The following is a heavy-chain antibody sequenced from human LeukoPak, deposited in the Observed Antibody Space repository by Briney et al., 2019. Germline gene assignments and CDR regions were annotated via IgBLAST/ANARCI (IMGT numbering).Heavy chain of an antibody. CDR3: ARAGIAVAGWGLDY. Sequence: GASVKVSCKASGYTFTSYDISWVRQATGQGLEWMGWMNPNSGNTGYAQKFQGRVTMTRNTSISTAYMELSSLRSEDTAVYYCARAGIAVAGWGLDYWGQGTLVTVSS. J-gene: IGHJ4*02. CDR1: GYTFTSYD. D-gene: IGHD6-19*01. CDR2: MNPNSGNT. V-gene: IGHV1-8*01.